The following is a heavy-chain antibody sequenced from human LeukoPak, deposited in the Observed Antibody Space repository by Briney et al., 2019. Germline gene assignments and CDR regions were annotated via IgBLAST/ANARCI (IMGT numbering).Heavy chain of an antibody. CDR3: AREGQDSYGFDM. V-gene: IGHV3-48*03. CDR2: ISESGTTI. J-gene: IGHJ3*02. Sequence: GGSLRLSCAASGFTFSSYEMNWVRQAPGKGLEWVSYISESGTTIYYADSVKGRFTISRDNAKNSLYLQMNSLRAEDTAVYYCAREGQDSYGFDMWGQGTMVTVSS. CDR1: GFTFSSYE. D-gene: IGHD6-6*01.